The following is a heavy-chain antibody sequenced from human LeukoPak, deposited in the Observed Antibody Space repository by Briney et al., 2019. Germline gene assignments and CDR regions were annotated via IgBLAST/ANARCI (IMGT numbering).Heavy chain of an antibody. V-gene: IGHV4-34*01. CDR1: GGSFSGYY. J-gene: IGHJ4*02. D-gene: IGHD3-22*01. Sequence: SETLSLTCAVYGGSFSGYYWSWIRRPPGKGLEWIGEINHSGSTNYNPSLKSRVTISVDTSKNQFSLKLSSVTAADTAVYYCARRAFFSYYYDSSGYYYFDYWGQGTLVTVSS. CDR2: INHSGST. CDR3: ARRAFFSYYYDSSGYYYFDY.